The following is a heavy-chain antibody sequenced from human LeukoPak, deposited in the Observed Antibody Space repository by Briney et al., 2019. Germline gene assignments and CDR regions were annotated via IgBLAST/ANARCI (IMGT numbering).Heavy chain of an antibody. D-gene: IGHD3-10*01. V-gene: IGHV3-9*01. J-gene: IGHJ6*02. CDR1: GFTFSTYA. Sequence: PGGSLRLSCAVSGFTFSTYAMTWVRQAPGKGLEWVSGISWNSGSIGYADSVKGRFTISRDNAKNSLYLQMNSLRAEDTALYYCAKDSTSYYYGSGSCKDVWGQGTTVSVSS. CDR2: ISWNSGSI. CDR3: AKDSTSYYYGSGSCKDV.